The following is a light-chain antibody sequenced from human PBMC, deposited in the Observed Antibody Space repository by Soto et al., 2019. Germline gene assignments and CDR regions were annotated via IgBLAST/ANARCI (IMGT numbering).Light chain of an antibody. CDR1: SSDVGSSNL. CDR2: EGT. V-gene: IGLV2-23*01. Sequence: QSALTQPASVSGSPGQSIAISCTGTSSDVGSSNLLSWYQHHPGKAPKLIIYEGTRRPSGVSGRFSGSMSGNTASLTISGLRAEDEAEYYCCSFARGSTSYVFGTGTKLTVL. J-gene: IGLJ1*01. CDR3: CSFARGSTSYV.